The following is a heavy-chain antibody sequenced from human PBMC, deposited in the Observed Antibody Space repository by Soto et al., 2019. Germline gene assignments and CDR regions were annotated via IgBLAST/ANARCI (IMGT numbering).Heavy chain of an antibody. J-gene: IGHJ6*02. CDR3: AWATGRRQALRYDFGLAV. CDR1: GFRVSDNY. V-gene: IGHV3-11*06. Sequence: QVQLEESGGGLVEPGGSLRLSCAASGFRVSDNYMTWIRQAPGKGLEWVSYISSSGGYTNYADSVKGRFTISKDNAKNSLSLQVDSLRGEDTAVYFCAWATGRRQALRYDFGLAVWGQGTTVTVSS. CDR2: ISSSGGYT.